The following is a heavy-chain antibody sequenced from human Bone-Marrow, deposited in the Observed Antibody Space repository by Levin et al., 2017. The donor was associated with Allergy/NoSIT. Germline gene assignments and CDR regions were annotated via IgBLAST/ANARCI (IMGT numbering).Heavy chain of an antibody. CDR3: AKVISGYRDQRDPDY. D-gene: IGHD1-26*01. CDR1: GFTFSSYA. CDR2: ISGSGGST. J-gene: IGHJ4*02. Sequence: LSLTCAASGFTFSSYAMSWVRQAPGKGLEWVSAISGSGGSTYYADSVKGRFTISRDNSKNTLYLQMNSLRAEDTAVYYCAKVISGYRDQRDPDYWGQGTLVTVSS. V-gene: IGHV3-23*01.